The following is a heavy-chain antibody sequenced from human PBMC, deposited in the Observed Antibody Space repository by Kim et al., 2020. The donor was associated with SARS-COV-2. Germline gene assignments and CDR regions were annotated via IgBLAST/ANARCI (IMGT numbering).Heavy chain of an antibody. CDR2: IYYSGST. V-gene: IGHV4-30-4*01. Sequence: SETLSLTCTVSGGSISSGDYYWSWIRQPPGKGLEWIGYIYYSGSTYYNPSLKSRVTISVDTSKNQFSLKLSSVTAADTAVYYCARDEGWFGEFEAFDIWGQGTMVTVSS. D-gene: IGHD3-10*01. CDR1: GGSISSGDYY. CDR3: ARDEGWFGEFEAFDI. J-gene: IGHJ3*02.